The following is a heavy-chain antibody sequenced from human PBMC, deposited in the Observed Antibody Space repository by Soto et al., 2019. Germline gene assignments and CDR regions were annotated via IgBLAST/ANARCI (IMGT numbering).Heavy chain of an antibody. V-gene: IGHV1-18*04. CDR3: ARTLKRGYSYGGTNWFDP. D-gene: IGHD5-18*01. CDR1: GYAFNRYG. J-gene: IGHJ5*02. Sequence: GASVKVSCKASGYAFNRYGLTWVRQAPGQGLEWMGWISAYNGNTNYAQNLQGRVTMTTDTSTSTDYMELSSLRSEDTAVYYCARTLKRGYSYGGTNWFDPWGQGTLVTVSS. CDR2: ISAYNGNT.